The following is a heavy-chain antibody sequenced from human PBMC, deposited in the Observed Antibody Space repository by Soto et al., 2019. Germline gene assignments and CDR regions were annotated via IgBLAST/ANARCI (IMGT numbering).Heavy chain of an antibody. Sequence: QVQLQESGPGLVKPSQTLSLTCTVSGGSISSGGYYWSWIRQHPGKGLEWIGCIYYSGSTYYNPTLXTXLXXSVATSKNQFSLQLSSVTAADTAVYYCARGPPLGYWGQGALVTVSS. J-gene: IGHJ4*02. CDR3: ARGPPLGY. CDR1: GGSISSGGYY. V-gene: IGHV4-31*03. CDR2: IYYSGST.